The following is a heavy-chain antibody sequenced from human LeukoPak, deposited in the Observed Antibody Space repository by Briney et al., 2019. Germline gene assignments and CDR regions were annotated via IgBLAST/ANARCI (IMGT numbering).Heavy chain of an antibody. CDR2: INHSGST. CDR3: ARWGSGWYYFDY. Sequence: SETLSLTCAVYGGSFSGYYWGWIRQPPGKGLEWIGEINHSGSTNYNPSLKSRVTISVDTSKNQFSLKLSSVTAADTAVYYCARWGSGWYYFDYWGQGALVTVSS. V-gene: IGHV4-34*01. J-gene: IGHJ4*02. D-gene: IGHD6-19*01. CDR1: GGSFSGYY.